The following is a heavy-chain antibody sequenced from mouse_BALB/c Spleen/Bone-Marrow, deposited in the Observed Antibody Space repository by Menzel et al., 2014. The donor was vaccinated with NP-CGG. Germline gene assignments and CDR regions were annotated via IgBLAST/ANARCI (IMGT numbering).Heavy chain of an antibody. Sequence: VQLQQSGAELMKPGASVKTSCKATGYTFSSYWIEWVKQRPGHGLEWIGEILPGSGSTNYNEKFKGKATSTADTSSNTAYMQLSSLTSEDTAVYYCARREFITRIWYFDVWGAGTTVTVSS. CDR2: ILPGSGST. CDR1: GYTFSSYW. V-gene: IGHV1-9*01. CDR3: ARREFITRIWYFDV. J-gene: IGHJ1*01. D-gene: IGHD1-2*01.